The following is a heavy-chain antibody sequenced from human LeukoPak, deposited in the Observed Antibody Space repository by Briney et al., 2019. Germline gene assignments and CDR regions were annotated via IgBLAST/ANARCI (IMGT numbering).Heavy chain of an antibody. D-gene: IGHD2-2*01. CDR3: ARHPEPGYCSSTSCHESYFDY. CDR2: ISGSGGRP. Sequence: QAGGSLRLSCAASGFTFSSCAMSWVRQAPGKGLEWVSAISGSGGRPYYADSVKGRFTISRENSQNTPYLQMNRLGAEHTAVYYCARHPEPGYCSSTSCHESYFDYWGQGTLVTVSS. CDR1: GFTFSSCA. J-gene: IGHJ4*02. V-gene: IGHV3-23*01.